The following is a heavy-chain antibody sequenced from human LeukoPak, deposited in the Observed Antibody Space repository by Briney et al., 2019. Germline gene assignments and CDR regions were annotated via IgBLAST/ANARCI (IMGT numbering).Heavy chain of an antibody. CDR3: ARMGIAAAEVDY. CDR2: IYYSGST. Sequence: SETLSPTCTASGGSISSYYWSWIRQPPGKGLEWIGYIYYSGSTNYNPSLKSRVTISVDTSKNQFSLKLSSVTAADTAVYYCARMGIAAAEVDYWGQGTLVTVSS. CDR1: GGSISSYY. V-gene: IGHV4-59*08. J-gene: IGHJ4*02. D-gene: IGHD6-13*01.